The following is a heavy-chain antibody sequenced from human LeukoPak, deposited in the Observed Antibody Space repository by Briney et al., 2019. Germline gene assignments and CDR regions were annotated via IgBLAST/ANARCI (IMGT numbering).Heavy chain of an antibody. V-gene: IGHV4-4*09. Sequence: TSETLSLTCTVSGGSISSYYWSWIRQPPGKGLEWIGYIYTSGSTNYNPSLKSRVTISVDTSKNQFSLNLTSVTAADTALYYCVRRNYVSGRIDPWGQGTLVTVSS. CDR1: GGSISSYY. D-gene: IGHD3-16*01. CDR3: VRRNYVSGRIDP. CDR2: IYTSGST. J-gene: IGHJ5*02.